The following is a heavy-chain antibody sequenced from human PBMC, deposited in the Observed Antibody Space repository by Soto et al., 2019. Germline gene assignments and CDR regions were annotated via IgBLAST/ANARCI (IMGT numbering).Heavy chain of an antibody. CDR2: ISSSSSYI. CDR1: GFTFSDHY. V-gene: IGHV3-21*01. J-gene: IGHJ1*01. CDR3: ARPESYSSDSRALGGLSPL. Sequence: AGGSLRLSCAASGFTFSDHYMDWVRQAPGKGLEWGSSISSSSSYINYSDSVKGRITIPRDNAKTSLYLQMNNLGAEDTVVYSCARPESYSSDSRALGGLSPLWGKGALVTVPS. D-gene: IGHD3-22*01.